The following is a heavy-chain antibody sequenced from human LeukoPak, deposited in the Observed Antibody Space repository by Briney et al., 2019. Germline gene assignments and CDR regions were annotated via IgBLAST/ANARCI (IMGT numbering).Heavy chain of an antibody. CDR1: AFTFRNYW. Sequence: GGSLRLSCAASAFTFRNYWMSWVRQAPGKGLEWVANIKQDGSEKYYVDSVKGRFTISRDNAKNSLYLQMNSLRDKDTAVYYCAKYRPLAGLEYWGQGTLVTVSS. CDR2: IKQDGSEK. V-gene: IGHV3-7*01. CDR3: AKYRPLAGLEY. J-gene: IGHJ4*02. D-gene: IGHD6-19*01.